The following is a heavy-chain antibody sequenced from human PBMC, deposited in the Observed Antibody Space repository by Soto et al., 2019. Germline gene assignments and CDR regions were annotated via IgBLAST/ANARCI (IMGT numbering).Heavy chain of an antibody. J-gene: IGHJ6*02. CDR2: IYSGGST. D-gene: IGHD7-27*01. V-gene: IGHV3-53*01. Sequence: EVQLVESGGGLIQPGGSLRLSCAASGFTVSSNYMSWVRQAPGKGLEWVSVIYSGGSTYYADSVKGRFTISRDNSKNTLYLQMNSLRAEDTAVYYCARSTVVTGDYYGVDVWGQGTTVTVSS. CDR3: ARSTVVTGDYYGVDV. CDR1: GFTVSSNY.